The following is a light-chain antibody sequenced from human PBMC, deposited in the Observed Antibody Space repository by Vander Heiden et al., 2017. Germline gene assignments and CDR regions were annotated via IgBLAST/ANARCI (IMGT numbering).Light chain of an antibody. J-gene: IGLJ2*01. CDR2: ENN. CDR3: GTWDSSLSAVV. Sequence: QSVFPQPPSFSPAPPQRFTISCSGSSSNIGNNYVSWYQHLPGTAPKLLIYENNKRPSGIPDRFSGSKSGTSATLGITGLQTGDEADYYCGTWDSSLSAVVFGGGTKLTVL. V-gene: IGLV1-51*02. CDR1: SSNIGNNY.